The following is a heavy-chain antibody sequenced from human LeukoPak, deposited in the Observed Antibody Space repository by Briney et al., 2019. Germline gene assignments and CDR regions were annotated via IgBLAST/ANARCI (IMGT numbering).Heavy chain of an antibody. Sequence: GGSLRLSCAASGFTFSSYAMSWVRQAPGKGLEWVSAIRGGGGGTYYADSVKGRFTISRDNSKNTRYLQMNSLRAEDTAVYYCAKDTGYIERWVDYWGQGTLVTVSS. CDR2: IRGGGGGT. J-gene: IGHJ4*02. CDR1: GFTFSSYA. CDR3: AKDTGYIERWVDY. V-gene: IGHV3-23*01. D-gene: IGHD6-13*01.